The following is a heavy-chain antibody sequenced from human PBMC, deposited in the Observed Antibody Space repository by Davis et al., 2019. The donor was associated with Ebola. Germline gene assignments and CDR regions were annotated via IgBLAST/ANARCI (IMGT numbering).Heavy chain of an antibody. CDR1: GGSISSSTYY. CDR2: LYYSGST. Sequence: MPSETLSLTCTVSGGSISSSTYYWGWIRQPPGKGLEWIGSLYYSGSTYNTPSLKSRVTISVDTSKNQFSLKLSSVTAADTAVYYCVRLGGDYVWGSYRPSRGMDVWGQGTTVTVSS. D-gene: IGHD3-16*02. V-gene: IGHV4-39*01. J-gene: IGHJ6*02. CDR3: VRLGGDYVWGSYRPSRGMDV.